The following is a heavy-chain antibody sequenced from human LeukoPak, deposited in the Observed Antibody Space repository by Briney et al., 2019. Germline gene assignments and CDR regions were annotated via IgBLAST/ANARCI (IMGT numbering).Heavy chain of an antibody. V-gene: IGHV4-31*03. CDR2: IYYSGST. Sequence: PSETLSLTCTVSGGSISSGGYYWSWIRQHPGKGLEWIGYIYYSGSTYYNPSLKSRVTISVDTSKNQFSLELSSVTAADTAVYYCARAQRIDAFDIWGQGTMVTVSS. CDR3: ARAQRIDAFDI. J-gene: IGHJ3*02. CDR1: GGSISSGGYY.